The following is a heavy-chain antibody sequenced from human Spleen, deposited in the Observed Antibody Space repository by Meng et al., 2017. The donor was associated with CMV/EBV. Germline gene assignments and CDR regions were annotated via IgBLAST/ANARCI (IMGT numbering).Heavy chain of an antibody. J-gene: IGHJ4*02. V-gene: IGHV4-34*01. CDR2: INHSGTT. D-gene: IGHD3-3*01. CDR3: ARGVLNYFGVVTAFDF. Sequence: ESLKISCAVHDGSFSVYYWSWIRQPPGKGLEWIGEINHSGTTNYNPSLKSRVTISVDTSKNQFSLKLSSVTAADTAVFYCARGVLNYFGVVTAFDFWGQGTLVTVSS. CDR1: DGSFSVYY.